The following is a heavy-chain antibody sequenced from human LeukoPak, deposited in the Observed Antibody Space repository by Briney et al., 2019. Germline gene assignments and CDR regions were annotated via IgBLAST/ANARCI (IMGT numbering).Heavy chain of an antibody. J-gene: IGHJ4*02. D-gene: IGHD3-9*01. CDR2: ISSSSSTI. CDR3: ARGPPGGGGYYNGGFDY. V-gene: IGHV3-48*01. Sequence: PGGSLRLSCAASGFTFSSYSMNWVRQAPGKGLEWVSYISSSSSTIYYADSVKGRFTLSRDNAKNSLYLQMNSLRAEDTAVYYCARGPPGGGGYYNGGFDYWGQGTLVTVSS. CDR1: GFTFSSYS.